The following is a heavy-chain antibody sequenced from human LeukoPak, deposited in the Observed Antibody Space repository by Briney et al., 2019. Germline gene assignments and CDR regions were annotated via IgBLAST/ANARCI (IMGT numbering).Heavy chain of an antibody. CDR2: ISSSSSYI. CDR1: GFTFSSYS. D-gene: IGHD1-26*01. V-gene: IGHV3-21*01. J-gene: IGHJ3*02. CDR3: AQELPRIHDAFDI. Sequence: GGSLRLSCAASGFTFSSYSMNWVPQAPGKGLEGVSSISSSSSYIYYADSVKGRFTISRDNAKNSLYLQMNSLRAEDTAVYYCAQELPRIHDAFDIWGQGTMVTVSS.